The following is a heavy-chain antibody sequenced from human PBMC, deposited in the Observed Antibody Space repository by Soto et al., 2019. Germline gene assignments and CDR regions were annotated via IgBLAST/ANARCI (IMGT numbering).Heavy chain of an antibody. CDR3: AKNLATIFGVVIRYAFDI. Sequence: EVQLLESGGGLVQPGGSLRLSCAASGFTFSSYAMSWVRQAPGKGLEWVSAISGSGGSTYYADSVKGRFTISRDNSKNTLYLQMNSLRAEDTAVYYCAKNLATIFGVVIRYAFDIWGQGTMITVSS. D-gene: IGHD3-3*01. CDR2: ISGSGGST. V-gene: IGHV3-23*01. J-gene: IGHJ3*02. CDR1: GFTFSSYA.